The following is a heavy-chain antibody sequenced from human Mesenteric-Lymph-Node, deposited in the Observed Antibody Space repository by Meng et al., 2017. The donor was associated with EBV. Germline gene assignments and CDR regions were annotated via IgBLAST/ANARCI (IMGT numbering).Heavy chain of an antibody. CDR2: ISCYNGDT. V-gene: IGHV1-18*01. Sequence: QVQLVQSGAEVTNPGVSVEVSCQTSGYTFTNYGVTWVRQVPGQGLEWMGWISCYNGDTKYAQKFQDRVTLTTDTSTSTVHMELRTLRSDDTAVYYCARRPYTRSTPVGLDHWGQGTLVTVSS. D-gene: IGHD5/OR15-5a*01. CDR3: ARRPYTRSTPVGLDH. J-gene: IGHJ5*02. CDR1: GYTFTNYG.